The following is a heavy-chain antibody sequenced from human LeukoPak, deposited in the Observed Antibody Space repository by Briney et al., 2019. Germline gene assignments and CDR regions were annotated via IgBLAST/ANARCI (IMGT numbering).Heavy chain of an antibody. D-gene: IGHD4-17*01. J-gene: IGHJ4*02. CDR1: SGSISSGAYY. CDR3: ARDYGDHRVDY. Sequence: SEALSLTCTVSSGSISSGAYYWGWIRQPPGKGLEWIGTIHYSGKTYYNPSLKSRITISIDTSKKQFALKLSSVTAADTAVYYCARDYGDHRVDYWGQGTLVTVSS. CDR2: IHYSGKT. V-gene: IGHV4-39*06.